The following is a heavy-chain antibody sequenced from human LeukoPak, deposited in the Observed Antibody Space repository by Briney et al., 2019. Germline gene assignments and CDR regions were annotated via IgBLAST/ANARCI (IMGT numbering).Heavy chain of an antibody. CDR3: ARSQGGNTLWFDP. CDR2: INTSGGST. CDR1: GYAFTSYY. J-gene: IGHJ5*02. D-gene: IGHD4-23*01. Sequence: ASVKVSCKASGYAFTSYYMHWVRQAPGQGLEWMGIINTSGGSTTYAQKFQGRVSMTRDTSTSTVYLEVSSLRSEDTAVYYCARSQGGNTLWFDPWGQGTLVTVSS. V-gene: IGHV1-46*01.